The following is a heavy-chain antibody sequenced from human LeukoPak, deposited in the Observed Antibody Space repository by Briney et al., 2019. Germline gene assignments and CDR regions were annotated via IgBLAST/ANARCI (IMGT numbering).Heavy chain of an antibody. V-gene: IGHV1-69*05. CDR1: GGTFSSYA. D-gene: IGHD7-27*01. Sequence: ASVKVSCKASGGTFSSYAISWVRQAPGQGLEWMGGIIPIFGTANYAQKFQGRVTITTDESTSTAYMELSSLRSEDTAVYYCAPHTPGVANWGGYWGQGTLVAVSS. CDR2: IIPIFGTA. CDR3: APHTPGVANWGGY. J-gene: IGHJ4*02.